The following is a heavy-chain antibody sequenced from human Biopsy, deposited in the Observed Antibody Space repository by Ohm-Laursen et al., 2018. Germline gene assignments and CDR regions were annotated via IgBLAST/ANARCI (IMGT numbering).Heavy chain of an antibody. CDR2: ISSSGRTM. J-gene: IGHJ4*02. CDR1: GFSFSDYY. D-gene: IGHD5-24*01. CDR3: ARGPSGVATIG. Sequence: SLRLSCSASGFSFSDYYMIWVRQAPGKGLEWVSYISSSGRTMYYADSVKGRFTISRDNAKNSLYLQMNSLRVEDTAVYYCARGPSGVATIGRGQGTLVTVSS. V-gene: IGHV3-11*04.